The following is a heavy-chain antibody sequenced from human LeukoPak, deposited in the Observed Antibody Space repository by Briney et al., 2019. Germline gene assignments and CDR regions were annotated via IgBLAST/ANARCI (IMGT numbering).Heavy chain of an antibody. J-gene: IGHJ4*02. CDR3: AKGRYSYGYPPDY. CDR2: ISGSGGST. D-gene: IGHD5-18*01. Sequence: SGGSLRLSCAASGFTFSSYAMSWVRQAPGKGLEWVSAISGSGGSTYYADSVKGRFTISRDNSKNTLYLQMNSLRAEDTAVYYCAKGRYSYGYPPDYWGQGTLVTVSS. V-gene: IGHV3-23*01. CDR1: GFTFSSYA.